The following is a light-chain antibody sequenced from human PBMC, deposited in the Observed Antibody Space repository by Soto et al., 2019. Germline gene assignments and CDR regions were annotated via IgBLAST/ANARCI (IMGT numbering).Light chain of an antibody. CDR1: SSNIGAGYD. Sequence: QSVLTQPPSVSGAPGQRVTISCTGSSSNIGAGYDVHWYQQLPGTAPKLLIYGNSNXXXXXXXXXSGSQSGTSASLAITGXXXXXXXXXXCQSYDSSLSSYVFGTGTKLTVL. V-gene: IGLV1-40*01. J-gene: IGLJ1*01. CDR2: GNS. CDR3: QSYDSSLSSYV.